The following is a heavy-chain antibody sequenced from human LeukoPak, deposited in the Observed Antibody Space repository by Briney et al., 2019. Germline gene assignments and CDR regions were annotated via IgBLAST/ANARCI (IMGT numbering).Heavy chain of an antibody. J-gene: IGHJ6*02. CDR3: ARGSVDIMATIPYYYGMDV. CDR2: IIPIFGTA. V-gene: IGHV1-69*01. CDR1: GGTFSSYA. Sequence: ASVKVPCKASGGTFSSYAISWVRQAPGQGLEWMGGIIPIFGTANYAQKFQGRVTITADESTSTAYMELSSLRSEDTAVYYCARGSVDIMATIPYYYGMDVWGQGTTVTVSS. D-gene: IGHD5-12*01.